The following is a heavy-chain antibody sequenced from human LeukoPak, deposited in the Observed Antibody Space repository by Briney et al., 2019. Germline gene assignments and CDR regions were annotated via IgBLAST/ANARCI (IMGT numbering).Heavy chain of an antibody. V-gene: IGHV3-74*01. CDR2: INTDGSST. J-gene: IGHJ4*02. D-gene: IGHD5-12*01. CDR3: ARELDGYRSGNGA. CDR1: GFTFSNYW. Sequence: GGSLRLSCAASGFTFSNYWMHWVRQAPGKGLVWVPRINTDGSSTDYADSVKGRFTISRDNAKNTLYLQMNSLRAEDTAVYYCARELDGYRSGNGAWGQGTLVTVSA.